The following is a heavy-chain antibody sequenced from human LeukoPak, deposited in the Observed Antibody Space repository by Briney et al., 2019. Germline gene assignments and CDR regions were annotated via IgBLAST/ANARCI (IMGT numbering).Heavy chain of an antibody. CDR2: IRPSGDNT. J-gene: IGHJ4*02. Sequence: PGGALRLSCAASGFTFSSYDMTWVRQAPGRGLEWVSSIRPSGDNTYYGDSVKGRFTISRDNSKNTVYLQMNSLRAEDTALYYCARGYGSGSYHYWGQGTLVTVSS. CDR3: ARGYGSGSYHY. CDR1: GFTFSSYD. D-gene: IGHD3-10*01. V-gene: IGHV3-23*01.